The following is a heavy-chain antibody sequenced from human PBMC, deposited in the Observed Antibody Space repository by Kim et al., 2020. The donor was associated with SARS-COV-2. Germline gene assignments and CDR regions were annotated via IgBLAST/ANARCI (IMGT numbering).Heavy chain of an antibody. V-gene: IGHV4-59*01. D-gene: IGHD1-1*01. Sequence: SETLSLTCTVSGGSISSYYWSWIRQPPGKGLEWIGYIYYSGSTNYNPSLKSRVTISVDTSKNQFSLKLSSVTAADTAVYYCARGGLGTSTGHDYWGQGTLVTVSS. J-gene: IGHJ4*02. CDR1: GGSISSYY. CDR3: ARGGLGTSTGHDY. CDR2: IYYSGST.